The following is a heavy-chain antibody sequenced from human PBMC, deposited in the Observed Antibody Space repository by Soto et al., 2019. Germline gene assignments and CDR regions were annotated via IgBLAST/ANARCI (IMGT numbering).Heavy chain of an antibody. CDR2: ISYDGSGK. Sequence: AGGSLRLSCAASGFTFSNYGMHWVRQAPGKGLEWVAVISYDGSGKYYADSVKGRFSISRDNSKNTLYLQMNSLRAEDTAVYYCAKVTGYCSSSSCRRDYYYYYGMDVWGQGTTVTVSS. V-gene: IGHV3-30*18. D-gene: IGHD2-2*01. CDR3: AKVTGYCSSSSCRRDYYYYYGMDV. J-gene: IGHJ6*02. CDR1: GFTFSNYG.